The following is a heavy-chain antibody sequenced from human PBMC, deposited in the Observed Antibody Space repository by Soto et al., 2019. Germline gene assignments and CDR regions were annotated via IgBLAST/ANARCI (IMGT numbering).Heavy chain of an antibody. CDR1: GYTFTRYG. CDR2: ISGYNGDT. CDR3: XXXXXXXXXXXGLDV. Sequence: QGQLVQSEAEVKKPGASVKVSCKASGYTFTRYGISWVRQAPGQGLEWMGWISGYNGDTTYAQKFQGRVSMTIDTXXXXXXXXXXXXXXXXXXXXXXXXXXXXXXXXXGLDVWGQGTKVTVSS. J-gene: IGHJ6*02. V-gene: IGHV1-18*01.